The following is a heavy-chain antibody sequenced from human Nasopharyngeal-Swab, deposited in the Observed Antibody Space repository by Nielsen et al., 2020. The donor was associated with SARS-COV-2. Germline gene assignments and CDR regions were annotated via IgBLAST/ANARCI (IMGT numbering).Heavy chain of an antibody. Sequence: SVKVSCKASGGSFRTYAFSWVRQAPGQGLEWMGGIIPSFSRGNYAQKFQDRVTITADEATSTAYMELSSLRSEDTAVYYCARDVHGGSWVFDYWGQGTLVTVSS. CDR3: ARDVHGGSWVFDY. CDR2: IIPSFSRG. J-gene: IGHJ4*02. V-gene: IGHV1-69*13. CDR1: GGSFRTYA. D-gene: IGHD2-15*01.